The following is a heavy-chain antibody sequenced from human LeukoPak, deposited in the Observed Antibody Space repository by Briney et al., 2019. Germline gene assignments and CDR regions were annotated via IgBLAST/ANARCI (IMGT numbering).Heavy chain of an antibody. D-gene: IGHD6-19*01. CDR1: GFTFDDYG. CDR3: ARRGIAVAGNDY. V-gene: IGHV3-20*04. Sequence: GGSLRLSCAASGFTFDDYGMSWVRQAPGKGLEWVSGINWNGGSTGYADSVKGRFTISRDNAKNSLYLQMNSLRAEDTDLYYCARRGIAVAGNDYWGQGTLVTVSS. CDR2: INWNGGST. J-gene: IGHJ4*02.